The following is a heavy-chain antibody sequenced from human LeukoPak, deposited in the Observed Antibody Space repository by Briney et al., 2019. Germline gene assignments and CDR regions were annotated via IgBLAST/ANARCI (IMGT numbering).Heavy chain of an antibody. V-gene: IGHV3-74*01. CDR3: ASSGSYRFDY. CDR1: GFTFTTYW. J-gene: IGHJ4*02. D-gene: IGHD1-26*01. CDR2: INSDGSIT. Sequence: GGSLRLSCAASGFTFTTYWMNWVRQAPGKGLVWVSHINSDGSITSYADSVKGRFTISRDNAKNSLYLQMNSLRDEDTAVYYCASSGSYRFDYWGQGTLVTVSS.